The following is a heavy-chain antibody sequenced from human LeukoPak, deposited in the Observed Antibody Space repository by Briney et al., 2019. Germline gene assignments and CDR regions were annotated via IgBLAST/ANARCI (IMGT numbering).Heavy chain of an antibody. Sequence: GGSLRLSCAASGFTFSNYGMHWVRQAPGKGLEWVAVIWYDGSNKYYADSVKGRFTISRDNSRTTLYLQMNSLRAEDTAVYYCARVGYCSGGSCYPDYYYFYGMDVWGQGTTVTVSS. V-gene: IGHV3-33*01. CDR1: GFTFSNYG. CDR3: ARVGYCSGGSCYPDYYYFYGMDV. D-gene: IGHD2-15*01. CDR2: IWYDGSNK. J-gene: IGHJ6*02.